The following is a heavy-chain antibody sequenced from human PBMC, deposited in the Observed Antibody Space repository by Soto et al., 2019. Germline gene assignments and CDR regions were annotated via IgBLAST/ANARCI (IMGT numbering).Heavy chain of an antibody. J-gene: IGHJ5*02. D-gene: IGHD6-19*01. V-gene: IGHV3-23*01. CDR2: ISGSGGST. Sequence: PGGSLRLSCAASGFTFSSYAMSWVRQAPGEGLEWVSAISGSGGSTYYADSAKGRFTISRDNSKNTLSLQMNSLRVEDTAVYHCAKGRIAVAAPFNWFDPWGQGTLVTVSS. CDR1: GFTFSSYA. CDR3: AKGRIAVAAPFNWFDP.